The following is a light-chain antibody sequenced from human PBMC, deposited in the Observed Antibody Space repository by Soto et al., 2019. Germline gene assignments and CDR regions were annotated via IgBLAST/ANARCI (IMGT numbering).Light chain of an antibody. J-gene: IGKJ4*01. CDR3: QSRLT. CDR2: KAS. CDR1: QSISSW. V-gene: IGKV1-5*03. Sequence: DIQMTQSPSTLSASVGARVPITCRASQSISSWLAWYQQKPGKAPKLLIYKASSLESGVPSRFSGSGSGTEFTLTISSLQPDDFATYYCQSRLTIGGGTKVDIK.